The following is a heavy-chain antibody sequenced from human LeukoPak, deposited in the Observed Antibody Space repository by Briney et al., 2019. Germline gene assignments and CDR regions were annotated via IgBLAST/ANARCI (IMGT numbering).Heavy chain of an antibody. CDR3: ARETQSDSSSWYRTHYYYYYYYMDV. J-gene: IGHJ6*03. CDR2: INHSGST. V-gene: IGHV4-34*01. CDR1: GGSFSGYY. D-gene: IGHD6-13*01. Sequence: PSETLSLTCAVYGGSFSGYYWSWIRQPPGKGLEWIGEINHSGSTNYNPSLKSRVTISVDTSKNQFSLKLSSVTAADTAVYYCARETQSDSSSWYRTHYYYYYYYMDVWGKGTTVTVSS.